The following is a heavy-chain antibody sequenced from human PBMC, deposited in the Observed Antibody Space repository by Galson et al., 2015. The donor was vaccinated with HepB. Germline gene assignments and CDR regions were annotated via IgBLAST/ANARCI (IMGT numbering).Heavy chain of an antibody. V-gene: IGHV1-18*01. Sequence: SVKVSCKASGYTFTSYGISWVRQAPGQGLEWMGWISPYNGNTNYAQKLQGRVTMTTDTSTSTAYMELRSLRSDDTAVYYCARDLGIVAIYSYYYYVDVWGKRTTFTVSS. CDR3: ARDLGIVAIYSYYYYVDV. J-gene: IGHJ6*03. CDR1: GYTFTSYG. CDR2: ISPYNGNT. D-gene: IGHD5-12*01.